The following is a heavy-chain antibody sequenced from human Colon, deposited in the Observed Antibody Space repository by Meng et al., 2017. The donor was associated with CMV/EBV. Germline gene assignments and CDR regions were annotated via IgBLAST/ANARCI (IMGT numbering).Heavy chain of an antibody. CDR1: GFTFSSYA. V-gene: IGHV3-23*01. J-gene: IGHJ4*02. CDR3: AKGLNSGYD. Sequence: RGSLRLSCAATGFTFSSYAMNWVRQAPGKGLEWVSSIRGGDHKTYYADSVKGRFTISRDNSKNTLYLQMNSLRAEDTALYYCAKGLNSGYDWGQGTLVTVSS. D-gene: IGHD5-12*01. CDR2: IRGGDHKT.